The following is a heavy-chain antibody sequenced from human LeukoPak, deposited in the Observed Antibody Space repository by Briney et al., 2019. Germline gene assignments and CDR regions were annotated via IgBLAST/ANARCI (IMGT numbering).Heavy chain of an antibody. CDR3: ARVRLGSWYWFDP. CDR1: GFTFSNYC. Sequence: PGGSLRLSCAASGFTFSNYCMSWVRQAPGKGLEGVANMNQDRSEKYYVDSVKGRVTISRDNDKHSLYLQMNSLRAEDTALYYCARVRLGSWYWFDPWGQGTLVTVSS. V-gene: IGHV3-7*03. D-gene: IGHD6-13*01. J-gene: IGHJ5*02. CDR2: MNQDRSEK.